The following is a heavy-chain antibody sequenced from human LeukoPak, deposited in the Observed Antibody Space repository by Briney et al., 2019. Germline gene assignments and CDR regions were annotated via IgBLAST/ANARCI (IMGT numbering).Heavy chain of an antibody. J-gene: IGHJ4*02. CDR2: ISSSSYI. Sequence: GGSLRLSCAASGFTFSSYSMNWVRQAPGKGLEWVSSISSSSYIYYADSVKGRFTISRDNAKNSLYLQMNSLRAEDTAVYYCARHLRTIFGVGVLIKAREYYFDYWGQGTLVTVSS. V-gene: IGHV3-21*01. CDR1: GFTFSSYS. CDR3: ARHLRTIFGVGVLIKAREYYFDY. D-gene: IGHD3-3*01.